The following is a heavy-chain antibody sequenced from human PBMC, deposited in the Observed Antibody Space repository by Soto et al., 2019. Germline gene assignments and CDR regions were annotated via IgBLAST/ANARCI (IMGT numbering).Heavy chain of an antibody. D-gene: IGHD1-1*01. CDR2: ISYAGDNK. J-gene: IGHJ6*02. Sequence: QVQMVESGGGVVQPGRSLRLSCASSGFTFSYHALTWVRQAPGKGLEWVEVISYAGDNKYIADSVKCSFTISRDNSKNAVSLQINSLRTEDTAMYFCARGTTTSAFSAMDVWGQGTTVTVSS. CDR3: ARGTTTSAFSAMDV. V-gene: IGHV3-30-3*01. CDR1: GFTFSYHA.